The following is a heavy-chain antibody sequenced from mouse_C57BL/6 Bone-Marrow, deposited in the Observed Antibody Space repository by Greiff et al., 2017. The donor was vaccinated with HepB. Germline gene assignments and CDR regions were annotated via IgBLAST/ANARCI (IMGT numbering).Heavy chain of an antibody. J-gene: IGHJ2*01. CDR2: IDPENGDT. Sequence: EVQLKESGAELVRPGASVKLSCTASGFNIKDDYMHWVKQRPEQGLEWIGWIDPENGDTEYASKFQGKATITADTSSNTAYLQLSSLTSEDTAVYYCTTLITTVVGDFDYWGQGTTLTVSS. V-gene: IGHV14-4*01. CDR3: TTLITTVVGDFDY. CDR1: GFNIKDDY. D-gene: IGHD1-1*01.